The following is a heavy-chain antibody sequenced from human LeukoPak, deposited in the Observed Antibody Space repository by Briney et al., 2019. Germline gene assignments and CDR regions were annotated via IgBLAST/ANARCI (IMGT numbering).Heavy chain of an antibody. CDR2: VYHGGNT. CDR1: GYSISNGYC. Sequence: KSSETLSLTCTVSGYSISNGYCWGWIRQPPGKGLEFIGSVYHGGNTYYKASLKSRVTISLDTSKNHFSLKLSSVTAADTAVYYCARCNVATISYYYYYIDVWGKGTTVTVSS. CDR3: ARCNVATISYYYYYIDV. D-gene: IGHD5-24*01. V-gene: IGHV4-38-2*02. J-gene: IGHJ6*03.